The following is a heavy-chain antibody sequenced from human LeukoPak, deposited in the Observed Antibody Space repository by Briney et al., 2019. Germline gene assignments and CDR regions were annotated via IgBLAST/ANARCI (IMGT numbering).Heavy chain of an antibody. CDR3: ARLSGWYDY. CDR2: FDPEDGET. CDR1: GYTLTELS. Sequence: ASVKVSCKVSGYTLTELSMHWVRQAPGKGLEWMGGFDPEDGETIYAQKFQGRVTMTRDTSISTAYMELSRLRSDDTAVYYCARLSGWYDYWGQGTLVTASS. D-gene: IGHD6-19*01. J-gene: IGHJ4*02. V-gene: IGHV1-24*01.